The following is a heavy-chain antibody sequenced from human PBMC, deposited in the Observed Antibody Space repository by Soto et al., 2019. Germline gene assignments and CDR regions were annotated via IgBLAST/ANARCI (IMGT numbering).Heavy chain of an antibody. CDR2: INWNGGTI. CDR1: GFTFDDYG. Sequence: GGSLRLSCVASGFTFDDYGMTWVRQAPGKGLEWVSGINWNGGTIHYADSVKGRFTISRDNAKNSLFLQMNSLRAEDTALYYCAKSQSPMVRGVIEALDYWGQGTLVTVSS. J-gene: IGHJ4*02. CDR3: AKSQSPMVRGVIEALDY. V-gene: IGHV3-20*04. D-gene: IGHD3-10*01.